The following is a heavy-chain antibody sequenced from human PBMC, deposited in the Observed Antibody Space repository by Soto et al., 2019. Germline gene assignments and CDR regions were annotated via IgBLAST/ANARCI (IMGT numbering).Heavy chain of an antibody. V-gene: IGHV3-30-3*01. D-gene: IGHD1-1*01. CDR3: ERGMEDDDQYYYYGMDV. CDR2: ISYDGSNK. J-gene: IGHJ6*02. CDR1: GFTFSSYA. Sequence: PGGSLRLSCAASGFTFSSYAMHWVRQAPGKGLEWVAVISYDGSNKYYADSVKGRFTISRDNSKNTLYLQMNSLRAEDTAVYYCERGMEDDDQYYYYGMDVWGQGTTVTVSS.